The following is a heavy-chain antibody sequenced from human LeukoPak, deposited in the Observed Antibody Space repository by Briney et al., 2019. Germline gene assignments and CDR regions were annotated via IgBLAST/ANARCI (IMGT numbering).Heavy chain of an antibody. CDR2: IYYSGST. Sequence: SETLPLTCTVSGGSISSGDYYWSWIRQPPGKGLEWIGYIYYSGSTYYNPSLKSRVTISVDTSKNQFSLKLSSVTAADTAVYYCARTSLWFGETYYYYYMTSGAKGPRSPSP. CDR1: GGSISSGDYY. D-gene: IGHD3-10*01. V-gene: IGHV4-30-4*08. CDR3: ARTSLWFGETYYYYYMTS. J-gene: IGHJ6*03.